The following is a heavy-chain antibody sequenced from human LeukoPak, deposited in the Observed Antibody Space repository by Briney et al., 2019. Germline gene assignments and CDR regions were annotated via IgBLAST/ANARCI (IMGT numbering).Heavy chain of an antibody. CDR3: ARLYCSRISCYPGDY. CDR2: IYHSGST. Sequence: SETLSLTCAVSGGSISSSNWWSWVRQPPGKGLEWIGEIYHSGSTNYNPSLKSRVTISVDTSKNQFSLKLSSVTAADTAVYYCARLYCSRISCYPGDYWGQGTLVTVSS. V-gene: IGHV4-4*02. CDR1: GGSISSSNW. J-gene: IGHJ4*02. D-gene: IGHD2-2*01.